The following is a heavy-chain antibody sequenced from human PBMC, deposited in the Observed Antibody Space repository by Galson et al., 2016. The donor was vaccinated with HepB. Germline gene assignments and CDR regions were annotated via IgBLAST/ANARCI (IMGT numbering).Heavy chain of an antibody. CDR2: IYSGGST. CDR1: GFTVSSNY. V-gene: IGHV3-66*01. CDR3: ARDLHDYVWGTSRLIFYGVDV. D-gene: IGHD3-16*02. Sequence: SLRLSCAASGFTVSSNYMSWVRQAPGKGLEWVSVIYSGGSTYYADSVKGRFTIYRDNSQNTLSLQMNSLRGEDTAVYYCARDLHDYVWGTSRLIFYGVDVWGQGTTVIVSS. J-gene: IGHJ6*02.